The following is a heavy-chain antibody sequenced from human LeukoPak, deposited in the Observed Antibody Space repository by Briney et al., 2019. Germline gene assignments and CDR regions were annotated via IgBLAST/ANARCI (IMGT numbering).Heavy chain of an antibody. J-gene: IGHJ4*02. D-gene: IGHD3-3*01. CDR3: ARGCFWSGPNTRTPFY. CDR1: GFTFSDAW. V-gene: IGHV3-30*09. CDR2: ISYEGSNQ. Sequence: GGSLRLSCAVSGFTFSDAWIHWVRQAPGKGLEWVALISYEGSNQYYADSVKGRFAISRDNSKNTLYLQMNSLRAEDTAVYYCARGCFWSGPNTRTPFYWGQGTLVTVSS.